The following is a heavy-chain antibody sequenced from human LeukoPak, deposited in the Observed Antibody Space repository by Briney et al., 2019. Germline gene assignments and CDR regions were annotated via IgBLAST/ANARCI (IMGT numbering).Heavy chain of an antibody. CDR3: ARGPGSSWYFDY. Sequence: VASVKASCKASGGTFSSYAISWVRQAPGQGLEWMGGIIPIFGTANYAQKFQGRVTITADESTSTAYMELSSLRSEDTAVYYCARGPGSSWYFDYWGQGTLVTVSS. D-gene: IGHD6-13*01. CDR1: GGTFSSYA. J-gene: IGHJ4*02. CDR2: IIPIFGTA. V-gene: IGHV1-69*13.